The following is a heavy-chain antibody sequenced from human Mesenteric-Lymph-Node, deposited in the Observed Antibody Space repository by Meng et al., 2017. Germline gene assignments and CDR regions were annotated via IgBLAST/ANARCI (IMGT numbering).Heavy chain of an antibody. V-gene: IGHV1-2*02. CDR3: ARDIAMSRGRQLDS. CDR2: INPNSGDT. D-gene: IGHD6-13*01. J-gene: IGHJ4*02. CDR1: GYIFTGYY. Sequence: ASVKVSCKASGYIFTGYYFHWVRQAPGQGLEWMGWINPNSGDTNCAQQFQGRVTMTRDTSITTAYMELSRLRSDDTAVYYCARDIAMSRGRQLDSWGQGTLVTSPQ.